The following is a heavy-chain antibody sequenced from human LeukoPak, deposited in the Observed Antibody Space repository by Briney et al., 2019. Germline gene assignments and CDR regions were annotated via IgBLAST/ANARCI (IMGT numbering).Heavy chain of an antibody. D-gene: IGHD4-23*01. CDR2: ISSSSSYI. J-gene: IGHJ4*02. CDR1: GFTFSSYS. Sequence: KPGGSLRLSCAASGFTFSSYSMNWVRQAPGKGLEWVSSISSSSSYIYYADSVKGRFTISIDNAKNSLYLQMNSLRAEDTAVYYCARDLGVVTIDYWGQGTLVTVSS. V-gene: IGHV3-21*01. CDR3: ARDLGVVTIDY.